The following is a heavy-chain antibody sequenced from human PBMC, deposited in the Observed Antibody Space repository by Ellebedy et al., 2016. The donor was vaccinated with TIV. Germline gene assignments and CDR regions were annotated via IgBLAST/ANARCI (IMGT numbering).Heavy chain of an antibody. Sequence: GESLKISCAASGFTFSNYWIHWVRQAPGKGLVWLSRINRDGSSANYADSVKGRFSISRDNSKNTLYVQMNSLRAEDTAVYYCVGFGVFNLWGQGAPVTVSS. CDR3: VGFGVFNL. D-gene: IGHD3-3*01. J-gene: IGHJ5*02. CDR1: GFTFSNYW. V-gene: IGHV3-74*01. CDR2: INRDGSSA.